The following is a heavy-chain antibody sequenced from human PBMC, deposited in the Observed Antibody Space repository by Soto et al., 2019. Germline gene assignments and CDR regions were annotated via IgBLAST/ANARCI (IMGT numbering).Heavy chain of an antibody. CDR2: FYQGGST. V-gene: IGHV4-34*01. Sequence: HVQLRQWGAGLLKPSDTLSLTCAVYGESLNYYYWSWIRQAPGKGLEWIGEFYQGGSTHYNPSVKSRVTISVDLSSQQVARKLTSVTAADTATYYCARGMWPDRFANWGQGTLVTVSS. D-gene: IGHD2-21*01. CDR1: GESLNYYY. CDR3: ARGMWPDRFAN. J-gene: IGHJ5*02.